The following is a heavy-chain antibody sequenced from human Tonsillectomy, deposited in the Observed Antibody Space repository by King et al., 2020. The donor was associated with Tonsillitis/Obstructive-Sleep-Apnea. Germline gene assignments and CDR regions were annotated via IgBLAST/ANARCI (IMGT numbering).Heavy chain of an antibody. CDR2: ISSSSSYI. D-gene: IGHD3-9*01. V-gene: IGHV3-21*01. J-gene: IGHJ4*02. CDR1: GFTFSSYS. CDR3: ARGYNDILIGYYLVDY. Sequence: DVQLVESGGGLVKPGGSLRLSCAASGFTFSSYSMNWVRQAPGKGLEWVSSISSSSSYIYHADSVKGRFTISRDNAKNSLYLQMNSLRAEDTAVYYCARGYNDILIGYYLVDYWGQGTLVTVSS.